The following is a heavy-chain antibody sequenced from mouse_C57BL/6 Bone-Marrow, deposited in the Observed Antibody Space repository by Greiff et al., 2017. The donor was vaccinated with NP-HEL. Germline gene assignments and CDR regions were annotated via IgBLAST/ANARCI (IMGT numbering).Heavy chain of an antibody. CDR2: INPGSGGT. CDR1: GYAFTNYL. CDR3: ARDDYEGYYAMDY. D-gene: IGHD2-4*01. J-gene: IGHJ4*01. V-gene: IGHV1-54*01. Sequence: QVQLQQSGAELVRPGTSVKVSCKASGYAFTNYLIEWVKQRPGQGLEWIGVINPGSGGTNYNEKFKGKATLTADKSSSTAYMQLSSLTSEDSAVYFCARDDYEGYYAMDYWGQGTSVTVSS.